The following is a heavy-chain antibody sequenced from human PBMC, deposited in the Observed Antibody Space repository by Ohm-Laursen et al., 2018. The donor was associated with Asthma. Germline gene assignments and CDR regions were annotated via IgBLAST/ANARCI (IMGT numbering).Heavy chain of an antibody. CDR3: ARDVRADHGDTFDY. CDR1: GYTFSSYA. Sequence: VASVKVSCKASGYTFSSYAIDWVRQAPGQGLEWMGWIQTYTGNPMYAQGFTGRFVFSMDASVSTAYLQISSLEAEDTAVYYCARDVRADHGDTFDYWGQGTLVTASS. V-gene: IGHV7-4-1*02. CDR2: IQTYTGNP. D-gene: IGHD4-17*01. J-gene: IGHJ4*02.